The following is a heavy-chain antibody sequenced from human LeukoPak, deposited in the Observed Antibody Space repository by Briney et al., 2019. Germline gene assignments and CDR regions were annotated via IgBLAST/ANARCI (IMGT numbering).Heavy chain of an antibody. J-gene: IGHJ5*02. CDR1: GGSISSSSYY. CDR3: ARSPPFDLGRSQWFDP. V-gene: IGHV4-39*07. D-gene: IGHD3-16*01. CDR2: IYYSGST. Sequence: PSETLSLTCTVSGGSISSSSYYWGWIRQPPGKGLEWIGSIYYSGSTYYNPSLKSRVTISVDTSKNQFSLKLSSVTAADTAVYFCARSPPFDLGRSQWFDPWGQGTLVTVSS.